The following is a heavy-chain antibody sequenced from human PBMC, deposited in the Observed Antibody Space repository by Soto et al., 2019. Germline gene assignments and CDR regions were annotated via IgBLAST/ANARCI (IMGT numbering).Heavy chain of an antibody. CDR3: ARAPRGNYGYPSYFDY. Sequence: SETLSLTCGVSGDTISTGGYSWAWIRQPPGKALEWIGHTYHSGNTYYNPSLKSRVTISVDTSKNQFSLKLSSVTAADTAVYYCARAPRGNYGYPSYFDYWGQGTLVTVSS. V-gene: IGHV4-30-2*01. D-gene: IGHD3-10*01. CDR2: TYHSGNT. CDR1: GDTISTGGYS. J-gene: IGHJ4*02.